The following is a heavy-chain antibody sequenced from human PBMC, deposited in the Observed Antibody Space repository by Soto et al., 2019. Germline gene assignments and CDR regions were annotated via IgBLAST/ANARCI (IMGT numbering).Heavy chain of an antibody. CDR2: IIPYYNTL. D-gene: IGHD6-13*01. Sequence: QAQVVQSGAEVTKPGSSVKLSCKASEGTFNSYAIAWVRQAPGQGLEWMGGIIPYYNTLNYAQKFQDRVTITAYDSTNTVYMELSSLRSDDTAVYFCASGASRWYPYFFDSWAQGILVTVSS. CDR1: EGTFNSYA. J-gene: IGHJ4*02. CDR3: ASGASRWYPYFFDS. V-gene: IGHV1-69*01.